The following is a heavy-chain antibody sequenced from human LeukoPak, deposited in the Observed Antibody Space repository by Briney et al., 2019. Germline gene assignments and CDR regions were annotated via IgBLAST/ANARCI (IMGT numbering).Heavy chain of an antibody. V-gene: IGHV1-8*02. CDR3: AREGSAAGTFYYYYMDV. Sequence: GASVKVSCKASGYTFTSYDINWVRQATGQGLEWMGWMNPNSGNTGYAQKFRGRVTMTRNTSISTAYMELSSLRSEDTAVYYCAREGSAAGTFYYYYMDVWGKGTTVTVSS. D-gene: IGHD6-13*01. J-gene: IGHJ6*03. CDR2: MNPNSGNT. CDR1: GYTFTSYD.